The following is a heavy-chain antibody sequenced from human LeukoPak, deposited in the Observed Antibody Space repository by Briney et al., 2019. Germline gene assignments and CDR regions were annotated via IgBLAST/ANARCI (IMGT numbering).Heavy chain of an antibody. CDR3: AREIIVATHDY. D-gene: IGHD5-12*01. CDR2: ISYDGSNK. J-gene: IGHJ4*02. Sequence: GGSLRLSCAASGFTFSSYAMHWVRQAPGKGLEWVAVISYDGSNKYYADSVKGRFTISRDNSKNTLYLQMNSLRAEDTAVYYCAREIIVATHDYWGQGTLVTVSS. CDR1: GFTFSSYA. V-gene: IGHV3-30-3*01.